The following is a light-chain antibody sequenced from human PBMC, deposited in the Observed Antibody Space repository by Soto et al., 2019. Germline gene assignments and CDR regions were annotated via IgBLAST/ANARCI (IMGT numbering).Light chain of an antibody. CDR1: QSVTTF. CDR2: DAS. V-gene: IGKV3-11*01. Sequence: EVVLTQSPVSLSLSPGERATLSSRASQSVTTFLAWYQQKPGQAPRLLIYDASKRATGIPARFSGSGSGTDFTLTISSLEPEDFAVYYCQQRTNWPLTFGGGTKVEIK. CDR3: QQRTNWPLT. J-gene: IGKJ4*01.